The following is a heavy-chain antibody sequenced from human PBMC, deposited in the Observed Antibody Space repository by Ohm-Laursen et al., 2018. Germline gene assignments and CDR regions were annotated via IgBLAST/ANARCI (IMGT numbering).Heavy chain of an antibody. CDR1: GFTFDDYA. D-gene: IGHD1-1*01. CDR3: AKDIGYNWNEAFDI. Sequence: SSLRLSCAASGFTFDDYAMHWVRQAPGKGLEWVSGISWNSGSIGYADSVKGRFTISRDNAKNSLYLQMNSLRAEDTALYYCAKDIGYNWNEAFDIWGQGTMVTVSS. J-gene: IGHJ3*02. CDR2: ISWNSGSI. V-gene: IGHV3-9*01.